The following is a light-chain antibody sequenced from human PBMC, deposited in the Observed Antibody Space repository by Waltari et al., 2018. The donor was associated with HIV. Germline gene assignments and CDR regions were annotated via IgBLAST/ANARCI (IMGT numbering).Light chain of an antibody. CDR3: SSYSSSITLYVV. V-gene: IGLV2-8*01. J-gene: IGLJ2*01. CDR2: EVS. Sequence: QSALTQPPSASGSPGQSVTISCSGTSSDVGGYDYVSWYQQHPGKAPKLMIYEVSKRPSGVPDRFAGSKSGNTACLTVSGLQAEDEADYYCSSYSSSITLYVVFGGGTKLTVL. CDR1: SSDVGGYDY.